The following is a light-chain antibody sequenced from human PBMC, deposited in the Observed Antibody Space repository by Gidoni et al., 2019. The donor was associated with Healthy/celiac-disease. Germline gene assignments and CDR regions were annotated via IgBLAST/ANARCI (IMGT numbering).Light chain of an antibody. CDR2: EVS. CDR1: SSDVGGYNY. Sequence: QSALTQPASVSGSPGQSITISCTGTSSDVGGYNYVSWYQQHPGKAPKLMIYEVSNRPSGVPDRFSGSKSGNTASLTISGLQAEDEADYYCSSYTSSSPRVFGTVTKVTVL. V-gene: IGLV2-14*01. J-gene: IGLJ1*01. CDR3: SSYTSSSPRV.